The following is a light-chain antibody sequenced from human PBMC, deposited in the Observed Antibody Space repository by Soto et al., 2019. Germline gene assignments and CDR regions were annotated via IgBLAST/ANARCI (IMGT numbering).Light chain of an antibody. V-gene: IGKV1-5*03. CDR3: QQYNTFSPWT. CDR2: RAS. J-gene: IGKJ1*01. CDR1: QTISTW. Sequence: DIQMTQSPSTLSASVVDRFTITCRASQTISTWLAWYQQTPGKAPKLLIYRASSLESGVPSRFSGGGSGTEFTLTISSLQPDDFATYYCQQYNTFSPWTFGQGTKV.